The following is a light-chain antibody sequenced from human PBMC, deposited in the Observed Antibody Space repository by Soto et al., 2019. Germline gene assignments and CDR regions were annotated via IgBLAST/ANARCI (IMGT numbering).Light chain of an antibody. CDR2: EVN. J-gene: IGLJ1*01. CDR1: SSDVGGSNF. V-gene: IGLV2-14*01. Sequence: QSALTQPASVSDSPGQSITISCTGTSSDVGGSNFVSWYQQSPGKAPRLLIYEVNNRPSGVSRRFSGSKAGNTASLTISGLLEDDEADYFCASFRSGTILVFGSGTKVTVL. CDR3: ASFRSGTILV.